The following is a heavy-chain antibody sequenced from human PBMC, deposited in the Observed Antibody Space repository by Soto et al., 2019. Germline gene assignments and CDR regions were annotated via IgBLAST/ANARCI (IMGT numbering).Heavy chain of an antibody. CDR2: IGVGGGDR. Sequence: EVQLLESGGGLVQPGGSLRLSCAASGFTFSSYAMSWVRQAPGKGLEWVSIIGVGGGDRYYPESVKGRFTISRDNSRXXXXXXXXXXXXXXXXXXXXXXXRXGELVWGQGTLVTVSS. J-gene: IGHJ4*02. CDR1: GFTFSSYA. CDR3: XXXRXGELV. D-gene: IGHD3-10*01. V-gene: IGHV3-23*01.